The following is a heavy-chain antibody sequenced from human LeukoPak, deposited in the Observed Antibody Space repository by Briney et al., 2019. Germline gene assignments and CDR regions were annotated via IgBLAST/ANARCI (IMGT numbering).Heavy chain of an antibody. CDR3: EEAFDI. CDR1: GDSISSSNYY. Sequence: PSETLSLTCTVSGDSISSSNYYWGWIRQPPGKGLEWIGSIYYSGSTCYNPSLKSRVTIPVDTSKNQFSLKLSSVTAADTAVYYCEEAFDIWGQGTMVTVSS. V-gene: IGHV4-39*01. J-gene: IGHJ3*02. CDR2: IYYSGST.